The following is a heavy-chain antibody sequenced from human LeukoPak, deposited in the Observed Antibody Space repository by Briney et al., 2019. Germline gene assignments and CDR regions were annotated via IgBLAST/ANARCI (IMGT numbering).Heavy chain of an antibody. CDR2: ISGSGDST. V-gene: IGHV3-23*01. CDR3: ARSGSGWFDY. J-gene: IGHJ4*02. CDR1: GFTFSIYD. Sequence: PGGSLRLSCAASGFTFSIYDMTWVRQAPGKGLEWVSVISGSGDSTYYADSVKGRFTISRDNSKNTLYLQMNSLRAEDTAVYYCARSGSGWFDYWGQGTLVTVSS. D-gene: IGHD6-19*01.